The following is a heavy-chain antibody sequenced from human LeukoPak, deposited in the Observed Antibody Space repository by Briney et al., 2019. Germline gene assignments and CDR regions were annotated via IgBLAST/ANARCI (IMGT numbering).Heavy chain of an antibody. CDR1: GYTFTSYY. CDR3: AKFYYYGMDV. V-gene: IGHV1-46*01. CDR2: INPSVGMR. J-gene: IGHJ6*02. Sequence: ASVKVSCKASGYTFTSYYMHWVRQAPGQGLEWMGIINPSVGMRSYAQKLQGRVTMTRETSTSTVYMELSSMRSEDTAVYYCAKFYYYGMDVWGQGTTVTVSS.